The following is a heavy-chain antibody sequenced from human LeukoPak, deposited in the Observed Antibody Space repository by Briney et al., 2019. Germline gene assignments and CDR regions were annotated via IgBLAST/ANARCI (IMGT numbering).Heavy chain of an antibody. D-gene: IGHD6-13*01. CDR3: AKDRIYWRQQLGYFDY. J-gene: IGHJ4*02. Sequence: GGSLRLSCAASGFTFSSYGMHWVRQAPGKGLEWVAFIRYDGSNKYYADSVKGRFTISRDNSKNTLYLQMNSLRAEDTVVYYCAKDRIYWRQQLGYFDYWGQGTLVTVSS. CDR2: IRYDGSNK. V-gene: IGHV3-30*02. CDR1: GFTFSSYG.